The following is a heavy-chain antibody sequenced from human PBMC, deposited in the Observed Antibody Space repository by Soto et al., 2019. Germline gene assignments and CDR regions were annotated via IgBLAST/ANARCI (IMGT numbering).Heavy chain of an antibody. CDR1: GFTSSNAW. CDR3: TTDLPLQPTYYYYYCFDV. J-gene: IGHJ6*03. Sequence: GGSLRLSCAASGFTSSNAWMSWVRQAPGKGLEWVGRIKSKTDGGTTDYAAPVKGRFTISRDDSKNTLYLQMNSLKTEDTAVYYCTTDLPLQPTYYYYYCFDVWGEGTTVPVPS. V-gene: IGHV3-15*01. CDR2: IKSKTDGGTT. D-gene: IGHD4-4*01.